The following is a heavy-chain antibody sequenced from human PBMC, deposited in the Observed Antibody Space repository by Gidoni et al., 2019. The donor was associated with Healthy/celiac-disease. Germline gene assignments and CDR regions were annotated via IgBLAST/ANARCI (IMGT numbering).Heavy chain of an antibody. CDR2: ISYDGSIK. CDR3: AKGHLYCSSTSCYFDSPNWFDP. J-gene: IGHJ5*02. V-gene: IGHV3-30*18. D-gene: IGHD2-2*01. Sequence: VQLVESGGGVVQPGRSMRLSCAASGFTFSSNGMPWVRPAPGKGLEWMAVISYDGSIKYYADSVKGLFTISRDNSKNTLYLQMNSLRAEDTAVYYGAKGHLYCSSTSCYFDSPNWFDPWGQGTLVTVSS. CDR1: GFTFSSNG.